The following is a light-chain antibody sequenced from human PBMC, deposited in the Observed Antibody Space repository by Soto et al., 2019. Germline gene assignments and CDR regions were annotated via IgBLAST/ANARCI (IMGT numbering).Light chain of an antibody. CDR2: GAS. V-gene: IGKV3-20*01. J-gene: IGKJ2*01. CDR1: QSVSSSF. Sequence: EIVLTQSPGTLSLSPGERATLSCRASQSVSSSFIAWYQHKPGQAPRLLIYGASSRATGIPDRFSGSGSGTDFTLTISRLEPEDSAVYFCQQYGSSPPHTFGQGTKVEIK. CDR3: QQYGSSPPHT.